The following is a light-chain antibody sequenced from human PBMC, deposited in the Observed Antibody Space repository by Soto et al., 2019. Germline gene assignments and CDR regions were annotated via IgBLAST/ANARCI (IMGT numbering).Light chain of an antibody. CDR1: QSISSY. J-gene: IGKJ5*01. CDR3: QQSYSTPIT. CDR2: AAS. Sequence: DIQMTQSPSSLSASVGDSFTITCLASQSISSYLNWYQQKPGKAPKLLIYAASSLQSGVPSRFIGSGSGTNFTLTVSSLQPEDFATYYCQQSYSTPITFGQGTRLEIK. V-gene: IGKV1-39*01.